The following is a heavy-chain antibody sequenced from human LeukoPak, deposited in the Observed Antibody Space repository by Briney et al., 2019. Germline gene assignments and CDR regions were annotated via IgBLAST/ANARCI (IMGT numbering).Heavy chain of an antibody. V-gene: IGHV3-48*03. CDR3: TLLAVASDLDY. D-gene: IGHD6-19*01. CDR1: RFPFSVYE. J-gene: IGHJ4*02. CDR2: IASSGTTK. Sequence: GGSLRLSCAVSRFPFSVYEMNWVRQAPGKGLEWVSNIASSGTTKYYADSVKGRFSISRDNAKSSLYLQMNSLRVEDTAVYYCTLLAVASDLDYWGQGALVTVSS.